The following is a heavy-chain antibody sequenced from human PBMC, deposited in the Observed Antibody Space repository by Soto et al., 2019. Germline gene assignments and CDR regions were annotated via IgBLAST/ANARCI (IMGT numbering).Heavy chain of an antibody. CDR3: AHGRYNFGPAAFDI. V-gene: IGHV2-5*02. CDR1: GFSLSTSGVG. CDR2: IYWDDDE. J-gene: IGHJ3*02. D-gene: IGHD1-1*01. Sequence: QITLKESGPTLVKPTQTLTLTCTFSGFSLSTSGVGVGWIRQPPGKALEWLALIYWDDDERYSPSLRIRLTTTKDTPKNQVVLTMTHMDPVDTGTYYCAHGRYNFGPAAFDIWGQGTMVTVSS.